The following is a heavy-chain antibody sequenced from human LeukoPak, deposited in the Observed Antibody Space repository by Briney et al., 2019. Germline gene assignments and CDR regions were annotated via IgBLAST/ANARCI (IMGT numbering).Heavy chain of an antibody. Sequence: GRSLRLSCAASGFTFSSYGMHWVRQAPGKGLEWVAVIWYDGSNEYYADSVKGRFTISRDNSKNTLYLQMNSLRAEDTAVYYCAKRYIGSSGLYNFDYWGQGTLVTVSS. CDR3: AKRYIGSSGLYNFDY. CDR1: GFTFSSYG. CDR2: IWYDGSNE. D-gene: IGHD1-26*01. V-gene: IGHV3-33*06. J-gene: IGHJ4*02.